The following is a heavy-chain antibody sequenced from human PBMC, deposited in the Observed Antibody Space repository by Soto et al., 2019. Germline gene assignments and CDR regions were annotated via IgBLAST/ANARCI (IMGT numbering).Heavy chain of an antibody. CDR3: ARSPLTIAAADDAFDI. Sequence: LKISCKGSGYSFTSYWIGWVRQMPGKGLEWMGIIYPGDSDTRYSPSFQGQVTISADKSISTAYLQWSSLKASDTAMYYCARSPLTIAAADDAFDIWGQGTMVTVSS. D-gene: IGHD6-13*01. J-gene: IGHJ3*02. CDR2: IYPGDSDT. V-gene: IGHV5-51*01. CDR1: GYSFTSYW.